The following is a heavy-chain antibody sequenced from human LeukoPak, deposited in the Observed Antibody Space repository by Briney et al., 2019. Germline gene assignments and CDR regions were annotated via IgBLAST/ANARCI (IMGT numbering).Heavy chain of an antibody. CDR1: GGSISIDY. CDR3: AKGYCSGGNCYAYSFDY. D-gene: IGHD2-15*01. CDR2: IYYSGST. Sequence: SETLSLTCTVSGGSISIDYWSWIRQPPGKGLEWIGYIYYSGSTNYNPSLKSRVTISVDTSKNQFSLKLSSVTAADTAVYYCAKGYCSGGNCYAYSFDYWGQGTLVTVSS. J-gene: IGHJ4*02. V-gene: IGHV4-59*01.